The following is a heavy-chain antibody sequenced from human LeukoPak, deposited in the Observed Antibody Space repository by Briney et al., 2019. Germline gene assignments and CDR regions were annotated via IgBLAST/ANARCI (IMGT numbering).Heavy chain of an antibody. Sequence: PSETLSLTCAVYGGSFSGYYWSWIRQPPGKGLEWVGEINHSGSTNYNPSLKSRVTISVDTSKNQFSLKLSSVTAADTAAYYCARGYDSSGYYNYGMDVWGQGTTVTVSS. CDR3: ARGYDSSGYYNYGMDV. D-gene: IGHD3-22*01. J-gene: IGHJ6*02. CDR1: GGSFSGYY. V-gene: IGHV4-34*01. CDR2: INHSGST.